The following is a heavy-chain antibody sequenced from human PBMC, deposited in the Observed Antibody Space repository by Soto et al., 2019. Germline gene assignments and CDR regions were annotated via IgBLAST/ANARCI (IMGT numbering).Heavy chain of an antibody. J-gene: IGHJ6*02. CDR3: ARPRWSGYPSTDYYFYGVDV. CDR1: GFIFSTYA. D-gene: IGHD3-3*01. Sequence: QVQLVESGGGVVQPGRSLRLSCAASGFIFSTYAMHWVRQAPGKGLEWVAVISFDKSNSGSNEYYTDSVKGRFTISRDNSKNTLYLQMNSLRAEDTAVYYCARPRWSGYPSTDYYFYGVDVWGQGTTVTVSS. V-gene: IGHV3-30*04. CDR2: ISFDKSNSGSNE.